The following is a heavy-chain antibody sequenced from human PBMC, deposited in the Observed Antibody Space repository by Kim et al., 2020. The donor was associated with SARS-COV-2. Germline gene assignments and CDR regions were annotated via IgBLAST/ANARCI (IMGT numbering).Heavy chain of an antibody. Sequence: ASVKVSCKASGYTFTSYGISWVRQAPGQGLEWMGWISAYNGNTNYAQKLQGRVTMTTDTSTSTAYMELRSLRSDDTAVYYCARGRSWYYDFWSGYYTEYYFDYWGQGTLVTVSS. J-gene: IGHJ4*02. CDR1: GYTFTSYG. V-gene: IGHV1-18*01. CDR2: ISAYNGNT. D-gene: IGHD3-3*01. CDR3: ARGRSWYYDFWSGYYTEYYFDY.